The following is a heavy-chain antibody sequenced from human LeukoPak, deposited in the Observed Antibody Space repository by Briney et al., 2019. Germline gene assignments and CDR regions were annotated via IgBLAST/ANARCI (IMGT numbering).Heavy chain of an antibody. Sequence: GGSLRLFCAASGFTFSSYWMSWVRQAPGKGLEWVANIKQDGSEKYYVDSVKGRFTISRDNAKNSLYLQMNSLRAEDTAVYYCARGPLGQLVRYYYYMDVWGKGTTVTVSS. CDR1: GFTFSSYW. CDR3: ARGPLGQLVRYYYYMDV. V-gene: IGHV3-7*01. CDR2: IKQDGSEK. D-gene: IGHD6-6*01. J-gene: IGHJ6*03.